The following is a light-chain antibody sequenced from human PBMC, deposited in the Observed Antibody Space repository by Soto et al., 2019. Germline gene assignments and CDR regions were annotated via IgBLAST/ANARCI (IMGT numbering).Light chain of an antibody. CDR2: GNS. J-gene: IGLJ2*01. V-gene: IGLV1-40*01. Sequence: QPVLTQPPSVSGAPGQRVTISCTGSSSNIGAGYDVHWYQQLPGTAPKLLIYGNSNRPSGVPDRFSGSKSGTSASLAITGLPADDEADEDGQSYYSRVGGVVVFGAGTQLTVL. CDR3: QSYYSRVGGVVV. CDR1: SSNIGAGYD.